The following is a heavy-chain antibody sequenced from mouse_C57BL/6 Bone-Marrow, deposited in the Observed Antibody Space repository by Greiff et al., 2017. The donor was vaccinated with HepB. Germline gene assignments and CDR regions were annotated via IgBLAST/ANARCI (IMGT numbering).Heavy chain of an antibody. Sequence: VQLQESGAELVRPGTSVKMSCKASGYTFTNYWRGWAKQRPGHGLEWIGAIYPGGGYTNYNEKFKGKATLTADKSSSTAYMQFSSLTSEDSAIYYCARYNYGSSYDYWGQGTTLTVSS. CDR2: IYPGGGYT. D-gene: IGHD1-1*01. CDR3: ARYNYGSSYDY. J-gene: IGHJ2*01. V-gene: IGHV1-63*01. CDR1: GYTFTNYW.